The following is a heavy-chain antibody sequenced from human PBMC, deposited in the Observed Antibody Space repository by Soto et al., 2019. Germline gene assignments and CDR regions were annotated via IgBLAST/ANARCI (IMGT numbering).Heavy chain of an antibody. J-gene: IGHJ5*02. Sequence: GASVKVSCKASGGTFSSYAISWVRQAPGQGLEWMGGIIPIFGTANYAQKFQGRVTITADESTSTAYMELSSLRSEDTAVYYCARDRGSEEQQLPLSKLWSGFDPWGQGTLVTCSS. D-gene: IGHD6-13*01. CDR1: GGTFSSYA. V-gene: IGHV1-69*13. CDR2: IIPIFGTA. CDR3: ARDRGSEEQQLPLSKLWSGFDP.